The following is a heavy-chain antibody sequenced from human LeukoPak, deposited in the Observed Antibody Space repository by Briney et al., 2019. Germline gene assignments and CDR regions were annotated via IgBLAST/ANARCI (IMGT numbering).Heavy chain of an antibody. Sequence: GGSLRLSCAASGFTVSSNYMSWVRQAPGKGLEWVSVIYSGGSTYYADSVKGRFTISRDNSKNTLYLQMNSLRAEDTAVYYCARAVGYYYGMDVWGQGTTVTVSS. V-gene: IGHV3-53*01. CDR2: IYSGGST. J-gene: IGHJ6*02. CDR1: GFTVSSNY. D-gene: IGHD1-26*01. CDR3: ARAVGYYYGMDV.